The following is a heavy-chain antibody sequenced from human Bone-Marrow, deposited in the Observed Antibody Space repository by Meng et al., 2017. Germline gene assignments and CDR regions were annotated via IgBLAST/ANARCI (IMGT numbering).Heavy chain of an antibody. CDR1: GFSLSTTGVG. V-gene: IGHV2-5*02. J-gene: IGHJ4*02. CDR3: AHADSSGYYQA. Sequence: QITLKESGPTLVKPTQTLTLTCLLSGFSLSTTGVGVGWIRQPPGKALEWLALIYWDDDQRYSPSLKSRLTITKDTPKNQVVLTMTNMDPVDTATYYCAHADSSGYYQAWGQGTLVTVSS. D-gene: IGHD3-22*01. CDR2: IYWDDDQ.